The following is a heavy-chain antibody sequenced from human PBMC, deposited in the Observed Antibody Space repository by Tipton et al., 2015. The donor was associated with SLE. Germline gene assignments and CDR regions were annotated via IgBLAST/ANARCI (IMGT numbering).Heavy chain of an antibody. CDR2: VYHRMST. Sequence: TLSLTCAVSGDSITSGYYWGWIRQPPGKGLEWIGSVYHRMSTYYNPSLKSRVTISIDTTKKQFSLKMTSVTAADTSIYYCVRDHLRDYIQRKDWYFDLWGRGTQVTVSS. CDR1: GDSITSGYY. D-gene: IGHD4-11*01. J-gene: IGHJ2*01. V-gene: IGHV4-38-2*02. CDR3: VRDHLRDYIQRKDWYFDL.